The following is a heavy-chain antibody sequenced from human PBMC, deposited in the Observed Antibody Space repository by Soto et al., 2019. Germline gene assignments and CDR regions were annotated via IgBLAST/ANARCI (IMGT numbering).Heavy chain of an antibody. J-gene: IGHJ6*02. Sequence: GGSLRLSCAASGFTFSSYGMHWVRQAPGKGLEWVAVISYDGSNKYYADSVKGRFTISRDNSKNTLYLQMNSLRAEDTAVYYCAKDLDGGYYYYGMDVWGQGTTVTVSS. CDR3: AKDLDGGYYYYGMDV. CDR2: ISYDGSNK. D-gene: IGHD2-15*01. V-gene: IGHV3-30*18. CDR1: GFTFSSYG.